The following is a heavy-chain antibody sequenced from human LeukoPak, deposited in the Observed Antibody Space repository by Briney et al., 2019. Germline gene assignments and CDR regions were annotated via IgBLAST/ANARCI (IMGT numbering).Heavy chain of an antibody. D-gene: IGHD1-26*01. J-gene: IGHJ4*02. CDR1: GFTFEKYV. CDR3: AKDLGWELPAEAY. CDR2: IYGSGVSI. Sequence: GGYLRLSCVASGFTFEKYVMNWVRQAPGKGLEWLATIYGSGVSISYADSVKGRFTISRDNSNNTLYLQMNSLRAEDTAMYFCAKDLGWELPAEAYWGQGVLVTVSS. V-gene: IGHV3-23*01.